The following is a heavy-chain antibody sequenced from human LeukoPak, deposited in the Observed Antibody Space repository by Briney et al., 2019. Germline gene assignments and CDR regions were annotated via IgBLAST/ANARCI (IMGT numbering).Heavy chain of an antibody. V-gene: IGHV4-34*01. CDR3: ARGGRWLVTGYFQH. CDR1: GGSFNDYY. J-gene: IGHJ1*01. D-gene: IGHD6-19*01. CDR2: INHSGST. Sequence: SETLSLTCAVYGGSFNDYYWSWIRRPPGKGLEWIGEINHSGSTNYNPSLKSRVTISVDTSKNQFSLKLSSVTAADTAVYYCARGGRWLVTGYFQHWGQGTLVTVSS.